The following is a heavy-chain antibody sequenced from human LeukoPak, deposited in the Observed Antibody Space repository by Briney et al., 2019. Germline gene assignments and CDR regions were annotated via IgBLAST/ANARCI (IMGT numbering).Heavy chain of an antibody. D-gene: IGHD6-19*01. CDR2: INAGNGNT. Sequence: ASVKVSCKASGYTFTSYAMHWVRQAPGQRLEWMGWINAGNGNTKYSQEFQGRVTITRDTSASTAYMELSSLRSEDMAVYYCARAREYSSGFDYWGQGTLVTVSS. J-gene: IGHJ4*02. CDR1: GYTFTSYA. CDR3: ARAREYSSGFDY. V-gene: IGHV1-3*03.